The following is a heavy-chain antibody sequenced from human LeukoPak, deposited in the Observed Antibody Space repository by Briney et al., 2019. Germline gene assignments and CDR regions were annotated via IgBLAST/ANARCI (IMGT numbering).Heavy chain of an antibody. Sequence: PSETLSLTCTVSGGSISSYYWSWIRQPAGKGLEWIGRIYTSGRTNYNPSLKTRVTMSVDTSKNQFSLKLSSVTAADTAVYNCARGGYCSSTSCYGDAFDIWGQGTMVTVSS. CDR3: ARGGYCSSTSCYGDAFDI. D-gene: IGHD2-2*01. CDR2: IYTSGRT. V-gene: IGHV4-4*07. J-gene: IGHJ3*02. CDR1: GGSISSYY.